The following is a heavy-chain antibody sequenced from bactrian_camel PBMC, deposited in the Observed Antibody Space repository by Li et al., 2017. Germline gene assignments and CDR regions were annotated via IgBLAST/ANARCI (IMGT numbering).Heavy chain of an antibody. CDR3: AARGPYCYTKITVRDFTY. V-gene: IGHV3S45*01. CDR1: GHSRGSNC. CDR2: IRRDGGGT. J-gene: IGHJ6*01. D-gene: IGHD2*01. Sequence: HVQLVESGGGSVHAGWSLRLSWKVSGHSRGSNCVGWYRLPPGRAPAEREGIAAIRRDGGGTHYRDSVKGRFTISRNNAKNTVYLQMDSLTPEDTAMYYCAARGPYCYTKITVRDFTYWDQGTRSPSP.